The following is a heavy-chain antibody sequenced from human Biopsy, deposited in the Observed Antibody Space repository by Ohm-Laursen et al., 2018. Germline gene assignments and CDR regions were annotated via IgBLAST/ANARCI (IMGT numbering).Heavy chain of an antibody. CDR1: GYSVSSYD. Sequence: LSLTCAASGYSVSSYDMNWVRQAPGKGLEWISYISETSSHIYDADSVRGRFTVARDIAKNSLYLQLNSLRVEDTAVYYCARDSSRRTREGGMDVWGQGTTVTVSS. D-gene: IGHD1-7*01. V-gene: IGHV3-21*01. CDR2: ISETSSHI. J-gene: IGHJ6*02. CDR3: ARDSSRRTREGGMDV.